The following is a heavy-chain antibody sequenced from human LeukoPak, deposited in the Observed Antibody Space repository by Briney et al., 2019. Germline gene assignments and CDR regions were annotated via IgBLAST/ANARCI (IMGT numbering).Heavy chain of an antibody. D-gene: IGHD3-16*01. CDR1: GFTFDDYA. Sequence: QSGGSLRLSCAASGFTFDDYAMHWVRQAPGKGLEWVSLISGDGGSTYYADSVKGRFTISRDNSKNSLYLQMNSLRTEDTALYYCAKDLLPPAVDRDYVWGSSLYYYYGMDVWGQGTTVTVSS. CDR3: AKDLLPPAVDRDYVWGSSLYYYYGMDV. CDR2: ISGDGGST. V-gene: IGHV3-43*02. J-gene: IGHJ6*02.